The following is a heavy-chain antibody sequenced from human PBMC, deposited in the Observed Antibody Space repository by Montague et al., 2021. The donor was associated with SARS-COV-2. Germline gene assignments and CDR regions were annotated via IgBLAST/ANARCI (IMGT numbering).Heavy chain of an antibody. D-gene: IGHD2-2*01. CDR2: IYRSGYT. J-gene: IGHJ3*02. Sequence: SETLSLTCTVSHGSISSSLSYWGWISQPPGKGLGWIGSIYRSGYTFYSPSLKSCITMSVDTSKNQFSLNLASVTATDTAVYYCARRGCTHSRLDDAFDIWGQGTVVTVSS. CDR3: ARRGCTHSRLDDAFDI. V-gene: IGHV4-39*01. CDR1: HGSISSSLSY.